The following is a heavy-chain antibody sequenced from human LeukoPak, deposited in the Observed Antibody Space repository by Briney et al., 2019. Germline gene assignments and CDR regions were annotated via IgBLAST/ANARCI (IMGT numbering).Heavy chain of an antibody. J-gene: IGHJ4*02. CDR1: GFTFTSYS. CDR2: TSDRGDYT. CDR3: ARKAQYNGHYPLDY. V-gene: IGHV3-23*01. D-gene: IGHD1-7*01. Sequence: GGSLRLSCAASGFTFTSYSMSWVRQAPGKGLEWASGTSDRGDYTYYADSVKGRFTISRDSSKNTLFLQMNSLRAEDTALYFCARKAQYNGHYPLDYWGQGTLVTVSS.